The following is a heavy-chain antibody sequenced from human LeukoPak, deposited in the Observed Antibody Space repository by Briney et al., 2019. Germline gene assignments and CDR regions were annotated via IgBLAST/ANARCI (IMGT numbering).Heavy chain of an antibody. D-gene: IGHD3-22*01. Sequence: GASVKVSCKASGYTFTSYDINWVRQATGQGLEWMGWMNPNSGNTGYAQKFQGRVTITRNTSISTAYMELSSLRSEDTAVYYCARMYYDSSGYYDGAYYYYYMDVWGKGTTVTVSS. J-gene: IGHJ6*03. CDR2: MNPNSGNT. CDR1: GYTFTSYD. CDR3: ARMYYDSSGYYDGAYYYYYMDV. V-gene: IGHV1-8*03.